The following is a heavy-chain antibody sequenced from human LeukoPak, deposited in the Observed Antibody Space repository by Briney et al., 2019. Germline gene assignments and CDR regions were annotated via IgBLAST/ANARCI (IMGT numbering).Heavy chain of an antibody. J-gene: IGHJ5*02. V-gene: IGHV3-21*04. CDR1: GFTFSSYS. D-gene: IGHD3-22*01. CDR2: ISSRSSSI. CDR3: AKDSPQEAYYDSSGAQFDP. Sequence: GGSLRHSCAASGFTFSSYSMNWVRQAPGKGLEWVSSISSRSSSIYYADSVKDRFTISRDNSKNQLYVQMNSLRAEDTAVYYCAKDSPQEAYYDSSGAQFDPWGKGTLVTVSS.